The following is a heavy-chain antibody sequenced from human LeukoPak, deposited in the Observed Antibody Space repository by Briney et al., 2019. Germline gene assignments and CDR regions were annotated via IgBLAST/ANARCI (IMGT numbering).Heavy chain of an antibody. Sequence: SQTLSLTCTVSGGSISSGGYYWRWIRQPPGKGLEWIGYIYHSGSTYYNPSLKSRVTISVDTSKNQFSLKLSSVTAADTAVYYCARLPYYDSSGTDFDYRGQGTLVTVSS. CDR3: ARLPYYDSSGTDFDY. CDR1: GGSISSGGYY. D-gene: IGHD3-22*01. CDR2: IYHSGST. J-gene: IGHJ4*02. V-gene: IGHV4-30-2*03.